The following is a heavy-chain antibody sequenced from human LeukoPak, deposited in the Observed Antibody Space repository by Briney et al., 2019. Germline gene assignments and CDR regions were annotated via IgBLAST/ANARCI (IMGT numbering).Heavy chain of an antibody. V-gene: IGHV1-18*01. D-gene: IGHD3-3*01. J-gene: IGHJ4*02. CDR1: GYTFTSYG. CDR2: ISAYNGNT. CDR3: AKGENYDFWSGKFDY. Sequence: ASVKVSCKASGYTFTSYGISWVRQAPGQGLEWMGWISAYNGNTNYAQKLQGRVTMTTDTSTSTAYMELRSLRSDDTAVYYCAKGENYDFWSGKFDYWGQGTLVTVSS.